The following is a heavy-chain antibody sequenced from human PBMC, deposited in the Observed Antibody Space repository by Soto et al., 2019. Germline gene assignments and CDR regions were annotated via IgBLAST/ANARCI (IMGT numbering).Heavy chain of an antibody. CDR3: ARGWDTAMALFY. CDR2: IIPILGIA. D-gene: IGHD5-18*01. J-gene: IGHJ4*02. V-gene: IGHV1-69*02. Sequence: QVQLVQSGAEVKKPGSSVKVSCKASGGTFSSYTISWVRQAPGQGLEWMGRIIPILGIANYAQKFQGRVTITADKSTSTAYMELSSLSAEDTAVYYCARGWDTAMALFYWGQGTLVTVSS. CDR1: GGTFSSYT.